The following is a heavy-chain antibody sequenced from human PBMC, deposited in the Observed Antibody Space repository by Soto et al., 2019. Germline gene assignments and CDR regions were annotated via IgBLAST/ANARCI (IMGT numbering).Heavy chain of an antibody. D-gene: IGHD3-3*01. CDR3: AKGGDFWSGYYIGPDNWFDP. V-gene: IGHV3-23*01. CDR1: GFTFSSYA. Sequence: EVQLLESGGGLVQPGGSLRLSCAASGFTFSSYAMSWVRQAPGKGLEWVSAISGSGGSTYYADSVKGRFTISSDNSKNTLYLQMNSLRAEDTAVYYCAKGGDFWSGYYIGPDNWFDPWGQGTLVTVSS. J-gene: IGHJ5*02. CDR2: ISGSGGST.